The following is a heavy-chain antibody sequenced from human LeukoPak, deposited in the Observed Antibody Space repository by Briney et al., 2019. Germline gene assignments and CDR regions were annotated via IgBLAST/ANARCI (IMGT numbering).Heavy chain of an antibody. V-gene: IGHV3-30-3*01. CDR1: GFTFSSYA. Sequence: PGRSLRLSCAASGFTFSSYAMHWVRQAPGKGLEWVAVISYDGRNKYYADSVKGRFTISRDNSKNTLYLQMNSLRAEDTAVYYCARDGKERITMIVVAYYFDYWGQGTLVTVSS. CDR2: ISYDGRNK. D-gene: IGHD3-22*01. J-gene: IGHJ4*02. CDR3: ARDGKERITMIVVAYYFDY.